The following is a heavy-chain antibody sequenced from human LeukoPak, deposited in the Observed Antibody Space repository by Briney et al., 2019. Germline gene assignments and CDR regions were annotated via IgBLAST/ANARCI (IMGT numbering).Heavy chain of an antibody. CDR2: INPSGGST. Sequence: ASVKVSCKASGGTFSSYAISWVRQAPGQGLEWMGIINPSGGSTSYAQKFQGRVTMTRDTSTSTVYMELSSLRSEDTAVYYCARSYGDYGGFDYWGQGTLVTVSS. CDR3: ARSYGDYGGFDY. J-gene: IGHJ4*02. V-gene: IGHV1-46*01. D-gene: IGHD4-17*01. CDR1: GGTFSSYA.